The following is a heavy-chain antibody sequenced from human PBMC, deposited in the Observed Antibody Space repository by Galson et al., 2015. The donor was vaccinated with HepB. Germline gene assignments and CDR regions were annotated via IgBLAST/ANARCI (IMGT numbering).Heavy chain of an antibody. CDR2: IGTAGDT. J-gene: IGHJ3*02. Sequence: SLRLSCAASGFTFSSYDMHWVRQATGKGLEWVSAIGTAGDTYYPGSVKGRFTISRENAKNSLYLQMNSLRAGDTAVYYCARGGAAAGIDAFDIWGQGTMVTVSS. V-gene: IGHV3-13*01. CDR1: GFTFSSYD. D-gene: IGHD6-13*01. CDR3: ARGGAAAGIDAFDI.